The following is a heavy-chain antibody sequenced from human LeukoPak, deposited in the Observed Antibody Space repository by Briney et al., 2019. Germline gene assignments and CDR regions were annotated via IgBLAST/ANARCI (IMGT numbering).Heavy chain of an antibody. V-gene: IGHV1-69*05. CDR2: IIPIFGTA. D-gene: IGHD1-20*01. Sequence: GASVKVSCKAFGGTFSSYAISWVRQAPGQGLEWMGGIIPIFGTANYAQKFQGRVTITTDESTSTAYMELSSLRSEDTAVYYCARAPGYDSDAFDIWGQGTMVTVSS. CDR3: ARAPGYDSDAFDI. CDR1: GGTFSSYA. J-gene: IGHJ3*02.